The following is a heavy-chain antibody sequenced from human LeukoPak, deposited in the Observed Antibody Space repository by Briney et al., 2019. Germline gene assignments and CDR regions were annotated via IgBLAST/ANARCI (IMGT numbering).Heavy chain of an antibody. CDR1: GFTFSSYS. D-gene: IGHD2-2*01. Sequence: GGSLRLSCAASGFTFSSYSMNWVRQAPGKGLEWVSSISSSSSFIYYADSVKGRFTISRDNAKNSLYLQMNSLRAEDTAVYYCARDGTSSTSSVSVEGTSVSRASKYYMDVWGKGTTVTVSS. CDR2: ISSSSSFI. J-gene: IGHJ6*03. CDR3: ARDGTSSTSSVSVEGTSVSRASKYYMDV. V-gene: IGHV3-21*01.